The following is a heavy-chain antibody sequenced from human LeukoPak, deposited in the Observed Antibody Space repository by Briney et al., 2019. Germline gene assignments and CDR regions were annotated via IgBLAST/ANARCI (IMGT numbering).Heavy chain of an antibody. CDR1: GFTFSNAW. V-gene: IGHV3-15*01. CDR2: IKSKADGGTT. CDR3: TTDGYYFDSSGYYPDY. Sequence: PGGSLRLSCAASGFTFSNAWMSWVRQAPGKGLEWVGRIKSKADGGTTDYAETVKSRFTISRDNSKNTLYLQINSLKTEDTAVYYCTTDGYYFDSSGYYPDYWGQGTLVTASS. D-gene: IGHD3-22*01. J-gene: IGHJ4*02.